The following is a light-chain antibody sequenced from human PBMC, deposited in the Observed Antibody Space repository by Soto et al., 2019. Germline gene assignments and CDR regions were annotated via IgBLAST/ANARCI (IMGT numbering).Light chain of an antibody. CDR1: QSLLHITGETF. CDR2: EVS. J-gene: IGKJ5*01. CDR3: MQSTQLPPT. Sequence: VMTQTPLSLSVSAGPAASISFKSSQSLLHITGETFLFWYLQKPGQSPQLLIYEVSTRVSGVPDRFSGSGSGTDFTLEISRVETDDVGIYYCMQSTQLPPTFGQGTLLEI. V-gene: IGKV2D-29*02.